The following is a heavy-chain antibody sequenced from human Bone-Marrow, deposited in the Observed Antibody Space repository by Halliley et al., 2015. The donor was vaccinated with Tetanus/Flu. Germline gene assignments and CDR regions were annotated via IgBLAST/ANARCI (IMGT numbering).Heavy chain of an antibody. D-gene: IGHD4-17*01. J-gene: IGHJ3*02. V-gene: IGHV3-30*18. Sequence: LSLTCSASGFSFSSHGMHWVRQGPGKGLQWVALISYDGSKKYFADSVKGRFSISRDNSKNTLYGQMNSLTSDDTGVYYCAKVGDDYEALDIWGQGTLVTVSP. CDR1: GFSFSSHG. CDR2: ISYDGSKK. CDR3: AKVGDDYEALDI.